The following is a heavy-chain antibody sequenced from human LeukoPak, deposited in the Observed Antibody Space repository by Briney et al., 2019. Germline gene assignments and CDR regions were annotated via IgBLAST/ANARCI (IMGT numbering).Heavy chain of an antibody. Sequence: SETLSLTCAVSGGSISSSNWWSWVRQPPGKGLEWIGEIYHSGSTNYNPSLKSRVTISVDKSKNQFSLKLSSVTAADTAVYYCARDGTYYYGSGSYPLDYWGQGTLVTVSS. CDR2: IYHSGST. CDR3: ARDGTYYYGSGSYPLDY. J-gene: IGHJ4*02. D-gene: IGHD3-10*01. V-gene: IGHV4-4*02. CDR1: GGSISSSNW.